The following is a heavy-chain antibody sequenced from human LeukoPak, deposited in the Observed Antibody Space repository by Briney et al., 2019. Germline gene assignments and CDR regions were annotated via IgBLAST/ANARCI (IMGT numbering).Heavy chain of an antibody. D-gene: IGHD6-13*01. Sequence: SETLSLTCTDSGGSISSYYWSWIRQPAGKGLEWIGRIYSSGSTNHNPSLKSRVTMSVDTSKNQFSLKLSSVTAADTAVYYCARGGIAVGGSDYWGRGTLVTVSS. CDR2: IYSSGST. CDR3: ARGGIAVGGSDY. J-gene: IGHJ4*02. V-gene: IGHV4-4*07. CDR1: GGSISSYY.